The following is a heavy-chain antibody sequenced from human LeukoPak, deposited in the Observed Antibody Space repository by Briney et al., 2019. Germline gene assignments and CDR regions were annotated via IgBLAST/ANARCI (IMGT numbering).Heavy chain of an antibody. Sequence: SETLSLTCTVSGGSISSYYWSWLRQPPGKGLEWIGYIYYTGNTNYNPSLKSRVTISVDTSKNQFSLKLSSVTAADTAVYFCARGDSYFYYMDVWGKGTTVTVSS. J-gene: IGHJ6*03. CDR2: IYYTGNT. CDR3: ARGDSYFYYMDV. CDR1: GGSISSYY. V-gene: IGHV4-59*08.